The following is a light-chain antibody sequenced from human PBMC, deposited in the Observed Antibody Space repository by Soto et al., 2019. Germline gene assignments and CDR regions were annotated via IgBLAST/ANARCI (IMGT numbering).Light chain of an antibody. Sequence: ENVLTQSPGTLSLSPGERATLSCRASQSVSRYYLAWYQQKPGQAPRLLIYGASSRATGTPDRFSGSGSGTDFTLTISRLHPEDVAVYYCQQYGSSLPITFGQGTRLEI. J-gene: IGKJ5*01. CDR2: GAS. CDR1: QSVSRYY. V-gene: IGKV3-20*01. CDR3: QQYGSSLPIT.